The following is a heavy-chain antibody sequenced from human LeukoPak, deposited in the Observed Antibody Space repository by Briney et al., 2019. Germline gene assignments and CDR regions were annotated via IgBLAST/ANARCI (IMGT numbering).Heavy chain of an antibody. J-gene: IGHJ3*01. CDR1: GYTFADYA. CDR3: AKGRGIADDAFDV. D-gene: IGHD6-13*01. V-gene: IGHV3-9*01. CDR2: ISWNSGSI. Sequence: PGGSVRLSCAASGYTFADYAMHWVRQAPGQGLEWVGGISWNSGSIGYADSVKGRFTISRDNAKNSLYLQMNRLSAEDTALYYSAKGRGIADDAFDVWGQGTMVTVSS.